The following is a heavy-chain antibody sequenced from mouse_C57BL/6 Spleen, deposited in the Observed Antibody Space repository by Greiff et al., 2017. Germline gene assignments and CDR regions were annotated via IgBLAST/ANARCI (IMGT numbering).Heavy chain of an antibody. J-gene: IGHJ3*01. V-gene: IGHV5-17*01. CDR1: GFTFSDYG. CDR2: ISSGSSTI. CDR3: ARNYYGSSYVGFAY. D-gene: IGHD1-1*01. Sequence: EVQLMESGGGLVKPGGSLKLSCAASGFTFSDYGMHWVRQAPEKGLEWVAYISSGSSTIYYADTVKGRFTISRDNAKNTLFLQMTSLRSEDTAMYYCARNYYGSSYVGFAYWGQGTLVTVSA.